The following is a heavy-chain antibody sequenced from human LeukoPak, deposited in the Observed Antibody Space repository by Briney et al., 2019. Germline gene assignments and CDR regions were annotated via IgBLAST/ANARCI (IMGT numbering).Heavy chain of an antibody. D-gene: IGHD6-13*01. Sequence: GASVKVSCKASGYTFTGYYMHWVRQAPGQGLEWIGWINPNSGGTNYAQKFQGRVTMTRDTSISTAYMELSRLRFDDTAVYYCAREGQQLDPLFDYWGQGTLVTVSS. J-gene: IGHJ4*02. V-gene: IGHV1-2*02. CDR3: AREGQQLDPLFDY. CDR2: INPNSGGT. CDR1: GYTFTGYY.